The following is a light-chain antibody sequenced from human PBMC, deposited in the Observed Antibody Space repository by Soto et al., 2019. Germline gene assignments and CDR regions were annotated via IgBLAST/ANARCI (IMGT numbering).Light chain of an antibody. CDR1: QIINTY. Sequence: DIQMTQTPSSLSASVGDRVTITCRASQIINTYLNWYQQKPGKAPKLLIFDASNLQSGVPSRFSGSGSGTEFTLTISSLQPDDFATYYCQQYKSYRTFGQGTKVDIK. V-gene: IGKV1-39*01. CDR2: DAS. J-gene: IGKJ1*01. CDR3: QQYKSYRT.